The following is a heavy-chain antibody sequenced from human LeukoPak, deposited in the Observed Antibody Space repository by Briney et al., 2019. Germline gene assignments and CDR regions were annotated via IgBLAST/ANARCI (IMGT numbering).Heavy chain of an antibody. CDR1: GFRLSNYW. CDR3: VRDYVWGSADPDF. CDR2: IKEGGNEK. V-gene: IGHV3-7*01. Sequence: PGESLRLSCAASGFRLSNYWMSWLRQTPRKEWEWLDNIKEGGNEKYYLHSVKGRFTISRDNTPNTLFLQMNSLRAEDTAMYYCVRDYVWGSADPDFWGQGTRVIVSS. D-gene: IGHD3-16*01. J-gene: IGHJ4*02.